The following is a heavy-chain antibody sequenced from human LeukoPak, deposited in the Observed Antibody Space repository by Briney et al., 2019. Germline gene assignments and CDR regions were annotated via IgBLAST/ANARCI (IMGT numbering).Heavy chain of an antibody. CDR3: ARGGLRYFDCFDY. CDR2: IKQDGSEK. CDR1: GFTFSSYW. J-gene: IGHJ4*02. D-gene: IGHD3-9*01. Sequence: GGSLRLSCAASGFTFSSYWMSWVRQAPGKGLEWVANIKQDGSEKYYVDSVRGRFTISRDNAKNSLYLQMNSLRAEDTAVYYCARGGLRYFDCFDYWGQGTLVTVSS. V-gene: IGHV3-7*04.